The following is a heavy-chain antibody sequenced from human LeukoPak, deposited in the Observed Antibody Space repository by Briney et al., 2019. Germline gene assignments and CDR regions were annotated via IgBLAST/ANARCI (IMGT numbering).Heavy chain of an antibody. CDR1: GGSFSGYY. Sequence: ETLSLTCAVYGGSFSGYYRSWIRQPPGKGLEWIGEINHSGSTNYNPSLKSRVTISVDTSKNQFSLKLSSVTAADTAVYYCARGNIAARRGPLYWGQGTLVTVSS. CDR2: INHSGST. J-gene: IGHJ4*02. D-gene: IGHD6-6*01. V-gene: IGHV4-34*01. CDR3: ARGNIAARRGPLY.